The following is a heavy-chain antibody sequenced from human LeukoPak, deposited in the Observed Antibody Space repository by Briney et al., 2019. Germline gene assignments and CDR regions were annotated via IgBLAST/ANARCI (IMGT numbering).Heavy chain of an antibody. J-gene: IGHJ4*02. CDR2: IYSSGST. CDR1: GASISSSGYY. CDR3: VKSGGYGLIDY. D-gene: IGHD1-26*01. V-gene: IGHV4-39*01. Sequence: SETLSLTCAVSGASISSSGYYWGWIRQPPGKGLEWIGNIYSSGSTYYNASLQSRVTISIDTSKNQFSLRLSSVTAADTAMYYCVKSGGYGLIDYWGQGTRVTVSS.